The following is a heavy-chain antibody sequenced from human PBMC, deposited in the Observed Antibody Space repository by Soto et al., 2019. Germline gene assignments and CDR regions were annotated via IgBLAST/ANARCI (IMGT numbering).Heavy chain of an antibody. CDR1: GFTFSNAW. J-gene: IGHJ5*02. Sequence: GGSLRLSCAASGFTFSNAWMSWVRQAPGKGLEWVGRIKSKTDGGTTDYAAPVKGRFTISRDDSKNTLYLQMNSLKTEDTAVYYCTADRIQLWNNNWFDPWGQGTLVTVSS. CDR3: TADRIQLWNNNWFDP. D-gene: IGHD5-18*01. CDR2: IKSKTDGGTT. V-gene: IGHV3-15*01.